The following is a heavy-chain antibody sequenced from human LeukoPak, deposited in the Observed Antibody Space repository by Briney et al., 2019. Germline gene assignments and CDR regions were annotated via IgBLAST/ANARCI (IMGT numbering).Heavy chain of an antibody. V-gene: IGHV4-61*02. J-gene: IGHJ4*02. Sequence: PSQTLSLTCTVSGGSISSGSYYWSWIRQPAGKGLEWIGRIYTSGSTNYNPSLKSRVTISVDTSKNQFSLKLSSVTAADTAVYYCAREGSSSSVDYWGQGTLVTVSS. CDR2: IYTSGST. D-gene: IGHD6-6*01. CDR3: AREGSSSSVDY. CDR1: GGSISSGSYY.